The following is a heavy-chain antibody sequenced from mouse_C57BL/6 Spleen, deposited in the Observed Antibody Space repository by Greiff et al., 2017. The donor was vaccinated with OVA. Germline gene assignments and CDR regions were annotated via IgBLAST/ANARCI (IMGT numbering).Heavy chain of an antibody. CDR2: INPNNGGT. CDR3: ASYDSSDGYSMDY. V-gene: IGHV1-22*01. D-gene: IGHD1-1*01. J-gene: IGHJ4*01. Sequence: EVQLQQSGPELVKPGASVKLSCKASGYTFTDYTMHWVKQSPGKSLEWIGYINPNNGGTSYNQKFKGKATLTVNKSSSTAYMELRSLTSEDSAVYYGASYDSSDGYSMDYWGQGTSVTVSS. CDR1: GYTFTDYT.